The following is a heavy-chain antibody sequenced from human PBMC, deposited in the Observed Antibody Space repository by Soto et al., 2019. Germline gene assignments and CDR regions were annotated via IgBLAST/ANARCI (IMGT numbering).Heavy chain of an antibody. V-gene: IGHV1-3*01. CDR1: GYTFTSYA. CDR2: INAGNGNT. Sequence: ASVKVSCKASGYTFTSYAMHWVRQAPGQRLEWMGWINAGNGNTKYSQKFQGRVTITRDTSASTAYMELSSLRSEDTAVYYCAREQQLVGAFDIWGQGTMVTVS. CDR3: AREQQLVGAFDI. J-gene: IGHJ3*02. D-gene: IGHD6-13*01.